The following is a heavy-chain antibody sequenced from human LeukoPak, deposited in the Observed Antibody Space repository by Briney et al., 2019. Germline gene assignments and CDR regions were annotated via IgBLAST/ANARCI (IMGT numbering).Heavy chain of an antibody. CDR1: GFTFNRYW. J-gene: IGHJ4*02. D-gene: IGHD3-9*01. Sequence: PGGSLRLSCVASGFTFNRYWMIWVRQAPGKGLEWVANVNRDGNEKHYVDSVEGRFTISRDNAKNSLFLQMNSLRNEDTAVYYCVRDDGNRTGSTYFDAFDIWGQGTLVTVSS. V-gene: IGHV3-7*03. CDR3: VRDDGNRTGSTYFDAFDI. CDR2: VNRDGNEK.